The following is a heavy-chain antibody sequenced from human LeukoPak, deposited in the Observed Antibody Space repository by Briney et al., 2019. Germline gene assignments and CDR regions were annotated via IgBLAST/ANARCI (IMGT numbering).Heavy chain of an antibody. CDR2: ISAYNGNS. D-gene: IGHD4-17*01. J-gene: IGHJ4*02. V-gene: IGHV1-18*01. CDR1: GGTFSSYA. Sequence: VASVKVSCKASGGTFSSYAISWVRQAPGQGLEWMGWISAYNGNSNYAQKLQGRVTMTTDTSTSTAYMELRSLRSDDTAVYYCAREFRSHYEYYFDYWGQGTLVTVSS. CDR3: AREFRSHYEYYFDY.